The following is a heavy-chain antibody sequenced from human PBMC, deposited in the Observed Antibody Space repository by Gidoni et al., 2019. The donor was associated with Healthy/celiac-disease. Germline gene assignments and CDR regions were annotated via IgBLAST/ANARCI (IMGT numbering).Heavy chain of an antibody. D-gene: IGHD2-2*02. CDR3: ARDLVPAAIKDACDV. Sequence: EVQLVESGGGLVKTGGSLRLSCSASGFTFSSYNMNWVRQAPGKGLEWVSSISSSSNYIYYADSVKGRFTISRDNAKSSLYLQMNSLRAEDTAVYYCARDLVPAAIKDACDVWGQGTMVTVSS. V-gene: IGHV3-21*01. CDR2: ISSSSNYI. CDR1: GFTFSSYN. J-gene: IGHJ3*01.